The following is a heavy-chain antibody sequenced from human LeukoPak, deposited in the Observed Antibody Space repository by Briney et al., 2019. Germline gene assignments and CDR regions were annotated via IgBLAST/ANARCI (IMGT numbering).Heavy chain of an antibody. J-gene: IGHJ4*02. D-gene: IGHD2-15*01. CDR2: IYHSGST. CDR1: GYSISSGYY. Sequence: SESLSLTCTVSGYSISSGYYWGWIRQPPGMGLEGIGSIYHSGSTYYNPSLKSRVTISVDTTKNQFSLKLSSVTAADTAVYYCSRGAVLVGAAFDYWGQGTLVTVSS. CDR3: SRGAVLVGAAFDY. V-gene: IGHV4-38-2*02.